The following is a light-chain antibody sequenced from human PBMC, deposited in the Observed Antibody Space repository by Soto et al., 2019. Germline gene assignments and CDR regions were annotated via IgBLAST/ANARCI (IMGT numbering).Light chain of an antibody. J-gene: IGKJ1*01. CDR1: QSISVW. CDR3: QHYNHYCCT. Sequence: DIHMTQSPSTLSASVGDRVTITCRASQSISVWLAWYQQKPGKAPNLLIYKTSSLETGVPLRFSGSGSGTEFTLTISSLEPDDFATYSCQHYNHYCCTFGQETNVAIK. V-gene: IGKV1-5*03. CDR2: KTS.